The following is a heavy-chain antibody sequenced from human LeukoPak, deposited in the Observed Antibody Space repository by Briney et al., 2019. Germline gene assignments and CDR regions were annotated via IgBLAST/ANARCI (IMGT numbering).Heavy chain of an antibody. CDR2: ISSSSSYI. V-gene: IGHV3-21*01. CDR3: ARQGVVTYSSSCFDY. D-gene: IGHD6-13*01. Sequence: GGSLRLSCAASGFTFSSYSMNWVRQAPGKGLEWVSSISSSSSYIYYADSVKGRFTISRDNAKNSLYLQMNSLRAEDTAVYYCARQGVVTYSSSCFDYWGQGTLVTVSS. J-gene: IGHJ4*02. CDR1: GFTFSSYS.